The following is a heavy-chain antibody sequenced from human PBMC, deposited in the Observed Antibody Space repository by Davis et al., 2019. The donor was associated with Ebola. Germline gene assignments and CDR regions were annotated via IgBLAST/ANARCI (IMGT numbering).Heavy chain of an antibody. V-gene: IGHV3-15*01. J-gene: IGHJ6*02. CDR3: TTADYYYGMDV. CDR2: IKSKTDGGTT. CDR1: GFTFSSYA. Sequence: GESLKISCAASGFTFSSYAMSWVRQAPGKGLEWVGRIKSKTDGGTTDYAAPVKGRFTISRDDSKNTLYLQMNSLKTEDTAVYYCTTADYYYGMDVWGQGTTVTVSS.